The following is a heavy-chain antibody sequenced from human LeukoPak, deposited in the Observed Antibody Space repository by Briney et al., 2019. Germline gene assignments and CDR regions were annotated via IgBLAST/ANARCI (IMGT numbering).Heavy chain of an antibody. D-gene: IGHD3-3*01. J-gene: IGHJ4*02. CDR3: AKGLWIMNYDFWSGLYYFDY. V-gene: IGHV3-23*01. CDR2: ISGSGGST. Sequence: GGSLRLSCAASGFTFSSYAMSWVRQAPGKGPERVSAISGSGGSTYYADSVKGRFTISRDNSKNTLYLQMNSLRAEDTAVYYCAKGLWIMNYDFWSGLYYFDYWGQGTLVTVSS. CDR1: GFTFSSYA.